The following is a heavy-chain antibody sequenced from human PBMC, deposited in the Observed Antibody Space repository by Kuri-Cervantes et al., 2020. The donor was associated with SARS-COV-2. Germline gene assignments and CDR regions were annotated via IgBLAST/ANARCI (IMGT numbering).Heavy chain of an antibody. V-gene: IGHV3-9*01. CDR1: GFPFDDYA. D-gene: IGHD6-19*01. J-gene: IGHJ4*02. CDR2: ISWNSGSI. CDR3: AKGLKGGQWLVGGFDY. Sequence: SLKISCAASGFPFDDYAMHWVRQAPGKGLEWVSGISWNSGSIGYADSVKGRFTISRDNAKNSLYLQMNSLRAEDTALYYCAKGLKGGQWLVGGFDYWGQGTLVTVSS.